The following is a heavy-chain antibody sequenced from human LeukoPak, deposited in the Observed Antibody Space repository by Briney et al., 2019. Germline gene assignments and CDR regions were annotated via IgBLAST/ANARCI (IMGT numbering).Heavy chain of an antibody. CDR3: ARRLATIRKDAFDI. J-gene: IGHJ3*02. CDR2: IYYSGST. V-gene: IGHV4-39*01. D-gene: IGHD5-24*01. Sequence: PSETLSLTCTVSGGSISSSSYYWGWIRQPPGKGLEWIGSIYYSGSTYYNPSLKSRVTISVDTSKNQFSLKLSSVTAADTAVYYCARRLATIRKDAFDIWGQGTMVTVSS. CDR1: GGSISSSSYY.